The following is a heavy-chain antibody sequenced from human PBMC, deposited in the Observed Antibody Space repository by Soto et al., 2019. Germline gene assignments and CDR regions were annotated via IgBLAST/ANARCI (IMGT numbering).Heavy chain of an antibody. CDR1: GFTFSSYS. CDR2: ISSSSSTI. Sequence: PGGSLRLSCAASGFTFSSYSVNWVRQAPGKGLEWVSYISSSSSTIYYADSVKGRFTISRDNAKNSLYLQMNSLRDEDTAAYYCARDDYSNYVDFDYWGQGTLVTVSS. D-gene: IGHD4-4*01. CDR3: ARDDYSNYVDFDY. J-gene: IGHJ4*02. V-gene: IGHV3-48*02.